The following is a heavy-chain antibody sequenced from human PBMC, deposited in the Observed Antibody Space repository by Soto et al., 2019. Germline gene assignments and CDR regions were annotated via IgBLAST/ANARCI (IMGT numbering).Heavy chain of an antibody. Sequence: GGSLRLSCAASGFTFSSYAMHWVHQAPGKGLEWVAVISYDGSNKYYADSVKGRFTISRDNSKNTLYLQMNSLRAEDTAVYYCARDSAAWVHGMDVWGQGTTVTVSS. J-gene: IGHJ6*02. CDR1: GFTFSSYA. D-gene: IGHD1-26*01. CDR3: ARDSAAWVHGMDV. CDR2: ISYDGSNK. V-gene: IGHV3-30-3*01.